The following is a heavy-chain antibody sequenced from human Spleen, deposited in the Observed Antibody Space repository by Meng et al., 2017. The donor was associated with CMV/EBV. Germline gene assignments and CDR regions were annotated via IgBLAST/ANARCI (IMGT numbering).Heavy chain of an antibody. D-gene: IGHD2-2*01. CDR1: GFTFRNYW. J-gene: IGHJ4*02. CDR3: AREIVVVPADPSDF. Sequence: GESLKISCAASGFTFRNYWMSWVRQAPGKGLEWVSSISSSSSYIYYADSVKGRFTISRDNAKNSLYLQMNSLRAEDTAVYYCAREIVVVPADPSDFWGQGTLVTVSS. V-gene: IGHV3-21*04. CDR2: ISSSSSYI.